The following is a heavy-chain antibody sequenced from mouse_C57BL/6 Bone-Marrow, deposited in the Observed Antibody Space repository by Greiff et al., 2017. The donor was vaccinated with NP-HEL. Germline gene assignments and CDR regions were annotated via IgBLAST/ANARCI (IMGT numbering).Heavy chain of an antibody. CDR3: ARDDGSSYGPGFAY. V-gene: IGHV5-4*01. CDR2: ISDGGSYT. D-gene: IGHD1-1*01. J-gene: IGHJ3*01. CDR1: GFTFSSYA. Sequence: EVKLVESGGGLVKPGGSLKLSCAASGFTFSSYAMSWVRQTPEKRLEWVATISDGGSYTYYPDNVKGRFTISRDTAKNNLYLQMSHLKSEDTAMYYCARDDGSSYGPGFAYWGQGTLVTVSA.